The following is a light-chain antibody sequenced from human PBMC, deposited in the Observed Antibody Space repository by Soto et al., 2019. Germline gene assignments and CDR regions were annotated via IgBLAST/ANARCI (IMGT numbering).Light chain of an antibody. Sequence: SALTQPASVSGSLGQSITISCTGTSNDVGDYDYVSWFQQHPGKAPRLIISEVSNRPSGVSNRFSGSKSGNTASLTISGLQAADEADYYCSSYTSRDTLVFGGGTKVTVL. J-gene: IGLJ2*01. CDR2: EVS. CDR1: SNDVGDYDY. V-gene: IGLV2-14*01. CDR3: SSYTSRDTLV.